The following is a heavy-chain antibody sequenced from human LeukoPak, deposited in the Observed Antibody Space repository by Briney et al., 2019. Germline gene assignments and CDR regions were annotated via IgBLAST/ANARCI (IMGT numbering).Heavy chain of an antibody. Sequence: GASVKVFCRASCLPLNSLLILWVRPAPGQGLEWMGWINTYNGDTYYAQTLQGRVTMTTDTSTTTAYMGLRSLTSDDTPVYYCAIAGRGAFDFWGQGTMVTVSS. CDR3: AIAGRGAFDF. V-gene: IGHV1-18*01. CDR2: INTYNGDT. J-gene: IGHJ3*01. CDR1: CLPLNSLL.